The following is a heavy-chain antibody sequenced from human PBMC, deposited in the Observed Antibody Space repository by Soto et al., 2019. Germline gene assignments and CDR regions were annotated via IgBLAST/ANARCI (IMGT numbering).Heavy chain of an antibody. CDR2: IKQDGSEK. V-gene: IGHV3-7*01. Sequence: GGSLRLSCAASGFTLSSYWMSWVRQAPGKGLEWVANIKQDGSEKYYVDSVKGRFTISRDNAKNSLYLQMNSLRAEDTAVYYCARDGGILWFGENLFDPWGQGTLVTVSS. D-gene: IGHD3-10*01. CDR3: ARDGGILWFGENLFDP. J-gene: IGHJ5*02. CDR1: GFTLSSYW.